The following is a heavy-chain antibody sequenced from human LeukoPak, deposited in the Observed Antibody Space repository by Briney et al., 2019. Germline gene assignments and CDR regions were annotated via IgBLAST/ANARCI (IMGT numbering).Heavy chain of an antibody. D-gene: IGHD5-24*01. J-gene: IGHJ4*02. CDR1: GESFRGYY. V-gene: IGHV4-34*01. Sequence: PSETLSLTCAVYGESFRGYYWSWIRHPPGKVLEWIGEINHSGSTNYNPSLKSRVTISVDTSKNQFSLKLSSVTAADTAVYYCAVTRWLRTFDYWGQGTLVTVSS. CDR3: AVTRWLRTFDY. CDR2: INHSGST.